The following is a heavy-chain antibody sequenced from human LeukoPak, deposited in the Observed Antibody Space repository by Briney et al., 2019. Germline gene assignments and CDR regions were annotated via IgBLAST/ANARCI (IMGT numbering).Heavy chain of an antibody. CDR3: ARDPYNGDYGDFYYYYMDV. CDR2: TNWDGGRT. D-gene: IGHD3-16*01. J-gene: IGHJ6*03. CDR1: GFTFDDYA. V-gene: IGHV3-20*04. Sequence: GGSLRLSCAASGFTFDDYAMSWVRQTPGKGLEWVSGTNWDGGRTGYADSVKGRFTISRDNAKNSLYLHLNSLRDEDTAIYYCARDPYNGDYGDFYYYYMDVWGKGTTVTISS.